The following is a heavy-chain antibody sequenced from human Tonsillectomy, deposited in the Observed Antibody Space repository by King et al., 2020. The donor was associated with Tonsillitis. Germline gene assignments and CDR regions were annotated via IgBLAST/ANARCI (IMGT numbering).Heavy chain of an antibody. Sequence: QLVQSGAEVKKPGASVRVSCKTSGYNFTTYGITWVRQAPGQGLEWMGWISTYTANTHYAQKLQGRVIMTTGKSTSAAYMELRSLMSEDTALYYCATDSSGWSNDALNIWGQGTMVTVSS. CDR3: ATDSSGWSNDALNI. V-gene: IGHV1-18*01. J-gene: IGHJ3*02. D-gene: IGHD6-19*01. CDR1: GYNFTTYG. CDR2: ISTYTANT.